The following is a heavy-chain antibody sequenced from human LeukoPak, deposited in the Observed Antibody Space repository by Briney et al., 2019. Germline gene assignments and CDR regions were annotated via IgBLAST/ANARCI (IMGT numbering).Heavy chain of an antibody. CDR2: ISGSGGTT. V-gene: IGHV3-23*01. Sequence: PGESLRLSCAASGFTFTTYWMGWVRQAPGKGLEWVSAISGSGGTTHYADSVKGRFTISRDNAKNSLYLQMNSLRAEDTAVYYCASSGGIAVAGTPFYAFDIWGQGTMVTVSS. J-gene: IGHJ3*02. CDR3: ASSGGIAVAGTPFYAFDI. D-gene: IGHD6-19*01. CDR1: GFTFTTYW.